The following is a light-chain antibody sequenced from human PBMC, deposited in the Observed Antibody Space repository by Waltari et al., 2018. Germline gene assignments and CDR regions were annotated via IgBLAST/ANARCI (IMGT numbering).Light chain of an antibody. J-gene: IGKJ2*03. Sequence: DIQMTQSPSTLSASVGDRVTLTCRASQSISSWLAWFQQKPGKAPKVLIYKASGLEGGVHSRLNSSGYATEFTLTIRSLQPDEFEAYSRQRCCSYPYSFGEGTKLEIK. V-gene: IGKV1-5*03. CDR3: QRCCSYPYS. CDR2: KAS. CDR1: QSISSW.